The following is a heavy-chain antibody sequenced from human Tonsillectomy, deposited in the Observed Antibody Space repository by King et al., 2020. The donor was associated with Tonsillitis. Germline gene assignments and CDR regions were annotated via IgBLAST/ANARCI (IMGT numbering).Heavy chain of an antibody. D-gene: IGHD1-26*01. CDR1: GGSISNYY. V-gene: IGHV4-59*01. Sequence: VQLQESGPGLVKPLETLALTCTVSGGSISNYYWSLNRQSPGGGLEVVWYNYYSGSTNHNPSLKSRVTISVDTSKNQFSLNLSSVTASDTAVYYCARHSGSYWYWGQGTLVTVSS. CDR2: NYYSGST. J-gene: IGHJ4*02. CDR3: ARHSGSYWY.